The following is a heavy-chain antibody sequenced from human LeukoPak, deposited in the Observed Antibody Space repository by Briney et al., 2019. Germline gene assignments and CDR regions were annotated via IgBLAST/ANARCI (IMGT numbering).Heavy chain of an antibody. V-gene: IGHV1-24*01. CDR1: GYTLTELS. CDR2: FDPEDGET. J-gene: IGHJ6*02. CDR3: ARDVDYYDSSGYPKSYYYYYGMDV. D-gene: IGHD3-22*01. Sequence: ASVKVSCKVSGYTLTELSMHWVRQAPGKGLEWMGGFDPEDGETIYAQKFQGRVTMTEDTSTDTAYMELSSLRSEDTAVYYCARDVDYYDSSGYPKSYYYYYGMDVWGQGTTVTVSS.